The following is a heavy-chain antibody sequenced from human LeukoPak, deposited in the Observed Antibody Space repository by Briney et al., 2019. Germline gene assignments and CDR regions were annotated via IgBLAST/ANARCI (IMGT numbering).Heavy chain of an antibody. CDR1: GFIFSSYA. Sequence: GGSLRLSCAASGFIFSSYAMHWVRRAPGKGLEWVALISYDGSNKYYADSVKGRFTISRDNSKNTLYLQMNSLKTEDTAVYYCTGGYYDSSGYYWADYWGQGTLVTVSS. J-gene: IGHJ4*02. CDR3: TGGYYDSSGYYWADY. V-gene: IGHV3-30*04. D-gene: IGHD3-22*01. CDR2: ISYDGSNK.